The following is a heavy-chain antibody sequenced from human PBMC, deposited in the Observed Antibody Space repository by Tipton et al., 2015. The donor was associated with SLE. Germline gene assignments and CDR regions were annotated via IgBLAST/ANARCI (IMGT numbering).Heavy chain of an antibody. D-gene: IGHD3-3*01. CDR3: TRDTIFGVVPPNAFDI. CDR1: GYTFTSYG. Sequence: QLVQSGAEVKKPGASVKVSCKASGYTFTSYGISWVRQAPGQGLEWMGWISAYNGNTNYAQKLQGRVTMTTDTSTSTAYMELRSLRSDDTAVYYCTRDTIFGVVPPNAFDIWGQGTMVTVSS. CDR2: ISAYNGNT. V-gene: IGHV1-18*01. J-gene: IGHJ3*02.